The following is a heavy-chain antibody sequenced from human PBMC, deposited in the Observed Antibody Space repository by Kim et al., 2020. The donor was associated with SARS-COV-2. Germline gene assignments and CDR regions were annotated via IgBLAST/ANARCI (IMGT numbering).Heavy chain of an antibody. CDR3: ARRYSGSYYPYYYYGMDV. J-gene: IGHJ6*02. Sequence: ASVKVSCKASGYTFTSYGISWVRQAPGQGLEWMGWISAYNGNTNYAQKLQGRVTMTTDTSTSTAYMELRSLRSDDTAVYYCARRYSGSYYPYYYYGMDVWGQGTTVTVSS. V-gene: IGHV1-18*04. CDR2: ISAYNGNT. D-gene: IGHD1-26*01. CDR1: GYTFTSYG.